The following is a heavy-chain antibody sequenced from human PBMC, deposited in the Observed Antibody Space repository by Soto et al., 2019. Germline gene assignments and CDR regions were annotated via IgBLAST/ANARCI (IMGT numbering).Heavy chain of an antibody. J-gene: IGHJ6*04. CDR2: ISSSGDGT. Sequence: GGSLRLSCAGSGFTFSSYAMSWVRQAPGKGLEWVSTISSSGDGTYYADSVKGRFAISRDNSKNTLYLQMNSLRAEDTAVYHFAKGSQSNYNDYMDVWAKGTTVTVSS. CDR1: GFTFSSYA. D-gene: IGHD3-16*01. CDR3: AKGSQSNYNDYMDV. V-gene: IGHV3-23*01.